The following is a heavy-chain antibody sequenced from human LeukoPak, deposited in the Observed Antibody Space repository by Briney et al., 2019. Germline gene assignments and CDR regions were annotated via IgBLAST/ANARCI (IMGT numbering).Heavy chain of an antibody. J-gene: IGHJ4*02. Sequence: GGSLRLSCAASGFTFSSYGMSWVRQAPGKGLEWVSSLSGSGGSTYYADSVKGRFTISRDNSKNTLYLQMNSLRAEDTAVYYCAKGVGYCSGGSCQQFDYWGQGTLVTVSS. CDR3: AKGVGYCSGGSCQQFDY. V-gene: IGHV3-23*01. CDR1: GFTFSSYG. CDR2: LSGSGGST. D-gene: IGHD2-15*01.